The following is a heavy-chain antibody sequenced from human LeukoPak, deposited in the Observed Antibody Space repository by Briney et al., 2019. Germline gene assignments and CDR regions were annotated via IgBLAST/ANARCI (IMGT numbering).Heavy chain of an antibody. CDR3: AKGKPMVRGVRGDYYFDY. CDR1: GFTFSSYS. V-gene: IGHV3-21*04. J-gene: IGHJ4*02. D-gene: IGHD3-10*01. Sequence: KPGGSLRLSCAASGFTFSSYSMNWVRQAPGKGLEWVSSISSSSSYIYYADSVKGRFTISRDNSKNTLYLQMNSLRAEDTAVYYCAKGKPMVRGVRGDYYFDYWGQGTLVTVSS. CDR2: ISSSSSYI.